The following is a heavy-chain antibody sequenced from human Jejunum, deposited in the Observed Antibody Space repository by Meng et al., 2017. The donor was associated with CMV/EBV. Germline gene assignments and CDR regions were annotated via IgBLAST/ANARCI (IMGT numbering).Heavy chain of an antibody. CDR1: GFTVNTNW. CDR3: ETRGQVPAN. V-gene: IGHV3-7*01. J-gene: IGHJ4*02. CDR2: IKEDGSEK. Sequence: SCGVSGFTVNTNWRSWVRQAPGKGLEWVANIKEDGSEKHYVDSVKGRLTISRDNAKNSLYLQMNSLRVDDTAVYYCETRGQVPANWGQGTLVTVSS.